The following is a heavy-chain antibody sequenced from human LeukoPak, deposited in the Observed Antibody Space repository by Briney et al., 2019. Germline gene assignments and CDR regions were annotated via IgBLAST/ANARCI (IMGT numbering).Heavy chain of an antibody. CDR3: ARSAGAYYDSSGYYPDY. J-gene: IGHJ4*02. D-gene: IGHD3-22*01. V-gene: IGHV1-46*01. CDR1: GYPFTDYY. Sequence: ASVKVSCKASGYPFTDYYVHWVRQAPGQGLEWMGIINPSGGSTSYAQKFQGRVTMTRDTSTSTVYMELSSLRSEDTAVYYCARSAGAYYDSSGYYPDYRGQGTLVTVSS. CDR2: INPSGGST.